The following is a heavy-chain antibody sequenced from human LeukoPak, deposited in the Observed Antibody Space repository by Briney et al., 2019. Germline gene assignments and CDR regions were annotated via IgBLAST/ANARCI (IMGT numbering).Heavy chain of an antibody. CDR1: GFTVSSNY. J-gene: IGHJ4*02. V-gene: IGHV3-53*01. CDR2: IYSGGST. Sequence: GGSLRLSCEASGFTVSSNYMSWVRQAPGKGLEWVSVIYSGGSTYYADSVKGRFTISRDNSKNTLYLQMNSLRAEDTAVYYCARDGEEYYFDYWGQGTLVTVSS. D-gene: IGHD2-21*01. CDR3: ARDGEEYYFDY.